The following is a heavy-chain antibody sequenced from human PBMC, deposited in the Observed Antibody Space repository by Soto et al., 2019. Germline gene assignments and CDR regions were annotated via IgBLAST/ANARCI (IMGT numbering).Heavy chain of an antibody. CDR1: GFTFSSYS. CDR2: ISSSSSYI. Sequence: GGSLRLSCAASGFTFSSYSMNWVRQAPGKGLEWVSSISSSSSYIYYADSVKGRFTISRDNAKNSLYLQMNSLRADDKAVYYCAGAGRGSVWSGSAYYYYGMDVWGQGTTVTVSS. V-gene: IGHV3-21*01. CDR3: AGAGRGSVWSGSAYYYYGMDV. J-gene: IGHJ6*02. D-gene: IGHD3-3*01.